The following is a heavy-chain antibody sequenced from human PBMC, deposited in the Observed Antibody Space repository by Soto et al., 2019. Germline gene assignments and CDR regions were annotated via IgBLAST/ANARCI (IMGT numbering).Heavy chain of an antibody. D-gene: IGHD6-6*01. V-gene: IGHV3-20*04. Sequence: EVQLAESGGGVARPGGSRRLSCAASGIAFGDYGMTWVPRVPGKGLEGVAGISWNGDNTGYADFAKGRFTISRDNSKKSLLLEMNSLRVEDTAFYYCAGGEYTSRRGFDVWGQGTPVTVSS. J-gene: IGHJ6*02. CDR2: ISWNGDNT. CDR1: GIAFGDYG. CDR3: AGGEYTSRRGFDV.